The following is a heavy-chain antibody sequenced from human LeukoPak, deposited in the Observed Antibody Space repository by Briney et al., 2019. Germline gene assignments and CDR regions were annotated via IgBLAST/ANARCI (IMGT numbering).Heavy chain of an antibody. V-gene: IGHV3-20*04. CDR3: ARESNEYYYDSSGYPWFDP. CDR2: INWNGGST. CDR1: GFTFGDYG. Sequence: PGGSLRLSCAASGFTFGDYGMSWVRQAPGKGLEWVSGINWNGGSTGYADSVKGRFTISRDNAKNSLYLQMNSLRAEDTALYYCARESNEYYYDSSGYPWFDPWGQGTLVTVSS. D-gene: IGHD3-22*01. J-gene: IGHJ5*02.